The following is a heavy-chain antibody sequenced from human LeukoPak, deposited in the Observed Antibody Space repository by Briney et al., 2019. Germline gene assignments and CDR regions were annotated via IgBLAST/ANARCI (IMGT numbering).Heavy chain of an antibody. J-gene: IGHJ3*02. D-gene: IGHD6-19*01. Sequence: GASVKVSCKASGYSFSNFYIHWVRQAPGQGLEWMGWINPNSGGTNYAQKFQGRVTMTRDTSISTAYMELSRLRSDDTAVYYCARVLSSGWDLNAFDIWGQGTMVTVSS. CDR1: GYSFSNFY. CDR3: ARVLSSGWDLNAFDI. V-gene: IGHV1-2*02. CDR2: INPNSGGT.